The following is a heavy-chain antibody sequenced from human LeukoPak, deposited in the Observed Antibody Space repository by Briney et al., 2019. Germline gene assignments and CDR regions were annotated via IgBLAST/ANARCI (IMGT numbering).Heavy chain of an antibody. CDR3: GALYDGGGYYDY. CDR1: GFTVVINH. Sequence: GGSLRLSCAASGFTVVINHMSWVRQAPGKGLEWVSVIYSGGSTSYTDSVRGRFTISRDNPKNTLYLQMNSLRVEDTAVYYCGALYDGGGYYDYWGQGTLVTVSS. V-gene: IGHV3-53*01. D-gene: IGHD3-22*01. CDR2: IYSGGST. J-gene: IGHJ4*02.